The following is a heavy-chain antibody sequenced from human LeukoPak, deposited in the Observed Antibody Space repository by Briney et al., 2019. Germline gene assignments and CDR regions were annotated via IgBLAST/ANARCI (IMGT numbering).Heavy chain of an antibody. CDR1: RFTFSSYA. D-gene: IGHD2-2*01. Sequence: GGSLRPSCAASRFTFSSYAMHWVRQAPGKGLEWVAVISYDGSNKYYADSVKGRFTISRDNSKNTLYLQMTSLRAEDTAVYYCARDLSTRPGDYWGQGTLVTVSS. V-gene: IGHV3-30*01. J-gene: IGHJ4*02. CDR2: ISYDGSNK. CDR3: ARDLSTRPGDY.